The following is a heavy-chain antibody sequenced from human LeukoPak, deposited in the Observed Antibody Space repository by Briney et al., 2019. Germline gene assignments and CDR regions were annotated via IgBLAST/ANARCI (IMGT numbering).Heavy chain of an antibody. D-gene: IGHD3/OR15-3a*01. CDR3: AKGTLEPTIMFLDS. J-gene: IGHJ4*02. Sequence: PGGSLRLSCTVSGFTVSSNSMSWVRQAPGKGLEWVSSISGSGGSTHYPDSVKGRFTIYRDNSKNTLILQMNSLRAEDTAVYYCAKGTLEPTIMFLDSWGQGTLVIVSS. CDR2: ISGSGGST. V-gene: IGHV3-23*01. CDR1: GFTVSSNS.